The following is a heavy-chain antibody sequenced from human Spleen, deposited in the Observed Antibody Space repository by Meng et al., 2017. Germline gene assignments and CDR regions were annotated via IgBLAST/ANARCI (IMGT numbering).Heavy chain of an antibody. CDR3: ARVRAGGGSGSFDY. D-gene: IGHD3-10*01. Sequence: SQTLSLTCAVYGGSFSGYYWSWIRQPPGKGLEWIGEINHSGSINYNPSLKSRVTISVDTSKNQFSLKLSSVTAADTAVYYCARVRAGGGSGSFDYWGQGTLVTVSS. V-gene: IGHV4-34*01. CDR2: INHSGSI. CDR1: GGSFSGYY. J-gene: IGHJ4*02.